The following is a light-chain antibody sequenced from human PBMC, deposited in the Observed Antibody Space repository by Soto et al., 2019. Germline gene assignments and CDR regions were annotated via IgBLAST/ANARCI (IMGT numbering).Light chain of an antibody. CDR2: GIS. CDR1: QIVTSNY. CDR3: QQYTAWPLT. V-gene: IGKV3-20*01. Sequence: EVVMTQSPATLSLSPGEGSTLSFMSSQIVTSNYLAWYQQKPGKAPRLLIHGISNRATGVPDRFSGSGSGTDFTLTISRLEPEDFAVYYCQQYTAWPLTFGQGTKVDIK. J-gene: IGKJ1*01.